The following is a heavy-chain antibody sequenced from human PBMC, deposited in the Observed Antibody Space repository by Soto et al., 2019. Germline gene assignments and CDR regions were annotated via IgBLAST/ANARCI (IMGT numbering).Heavy chain of an antibody. V-gene: IGHV3-11*01. D-gene: IGHD5-18*01. CDR3: ARDLPITAMAPYYYYYGMDV. Sequence: GGSLRLSCAASGFTFSDYYMSWIRQAPGKGLEWVSYISSSGSTIYYADSVKGRFTISRDNAKNSLYLQMNSLRAEDTAVYYCARDLPITAMAPYYYYYGMDVWGQGTTVTVSS. CDR2: ISSSGSTI. J-gene: IGHJ6*02. CDR1: GFTFSDYY.